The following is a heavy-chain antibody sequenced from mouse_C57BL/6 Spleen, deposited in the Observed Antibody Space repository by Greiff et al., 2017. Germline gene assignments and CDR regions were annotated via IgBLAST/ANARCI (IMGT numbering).Heavy chain of an antibody. Sequence: VQLQQSGPELVKPGASVKISCKASGYAFSSSWMNWVKQRPGKGLEWIGRIYPGDGDTNYNGKFKGKATLTADKSSSTAYMQLSSLTSDDSAVYFCARRYYYGSSYAMDYWGQGTSVTVSS. CDR2: IYPGDGDT. V-gene: IGHV1-82*01. CDR3: ARRYYYGSSYAMDY. CDR1: GYAFSSSW. J-gene: IGHJ4*01. D-gene: IGHD1-1*01.